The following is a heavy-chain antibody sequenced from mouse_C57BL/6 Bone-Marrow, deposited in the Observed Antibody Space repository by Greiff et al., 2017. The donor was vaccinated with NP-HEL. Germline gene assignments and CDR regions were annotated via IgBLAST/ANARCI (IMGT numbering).Heavy chain of an antibody. V-gene: IGHV2-2*01. CDR1: GFSLTSYG. CDR3: ARGGSSGGFAY. Sequence: QVQLQQSGPGLVQPSQSLSITCTVSGFSLTSYGVHWVRQSPGKGLEWLGVIWSGGSTDYNAAFISRLSISKDNSKSQVFFKMNSLQADDTAIYYCARGGSSGGFAYWGQGTLVTVSA. J-gene: IGHJ3*01. D-gene: IGHD3-2*02. CDR2: IWSGGST.